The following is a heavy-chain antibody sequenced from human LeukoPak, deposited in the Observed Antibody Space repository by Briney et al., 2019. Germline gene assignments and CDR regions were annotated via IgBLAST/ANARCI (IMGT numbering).Heavy chain of an antibody. V-gene: IGHV5-51*01. D-gene: IGHD1-14*01. Sequence: GEALKIFCKGSGYSFTSYWLGWVRQMPGKGVGGMGIIYPGDSDTRYSPSFQGQVTISADKSISTAYLQWSSLKASDTAMYYCARPIPEGGVDYWGQGTLVTVSS. CDR3: ARPIPEGGVDY. CDR1: GYSFTSYW. CDR2: IYPGDSDT. J-gene: IGHJ4*02.